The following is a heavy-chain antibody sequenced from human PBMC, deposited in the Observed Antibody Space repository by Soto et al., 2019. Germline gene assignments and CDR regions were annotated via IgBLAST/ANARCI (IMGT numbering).Heavy chain of an antibody. J-gene: IGHJ3*02. Sequence: EVQLLESGGGLVQPGGSLRLSCAASGFTFSSYAMSWVRQAPGKGLEWVSAISGSGGSTYYADSVKGRFTISRDNSKNTLYLQMNSLRAEDTAVYYCAKPLTPDRDQARYGEGADSYGPQGFDIWGQGTMVTVSS. CDR1: GFTFSSYA. D-gene: IGHD5-18*01. CDR3: AKPLTPDRDQARYGEGADSYGPQGFDI. CDR2: ISGSGGST. V-gene: IGHV3-23*01.